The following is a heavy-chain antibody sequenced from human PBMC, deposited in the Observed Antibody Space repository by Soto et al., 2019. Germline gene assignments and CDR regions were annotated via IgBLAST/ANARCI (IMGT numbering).Heavy chain of an antibody. CDR2: IYSIGNT. Sequence: SETLSLTCTVSGGSISSSSYYWGWIRQPPGQGLEWLGTIYSIGNTYYNPSLKSRVTISVDTSKNQLSLKLSSVTAADTAVYYCARHKQDPRAMLSNWFDPWGQGTLVTVSS. V-gene: IGHV4-39*01. J-gene: IGHJ5*02. CDR3: ARHKQDPRAMLSNWFDP. D-gene: IGHD3-16*01. CDR1: GGSISSSSYY.